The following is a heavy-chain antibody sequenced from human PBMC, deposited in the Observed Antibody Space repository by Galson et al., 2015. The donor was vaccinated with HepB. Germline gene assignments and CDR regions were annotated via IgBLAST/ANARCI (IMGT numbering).Heavy chain of an antibody. CDR2: IIPMFGTA. D-gene: IGHD2/OR15-2a*01. V-gene: IGHV1-69*13. J-gene: IGHJ5*02. Sequence: SVKVSCKASGGSVSIDAITWVRQAPGQGLEWMGGIIPMFGTANYAQKFQGRVTNTADEFTETAYMEVSSLTSDDTAVYYCARGACEVSTRCWFDPWGQGTLVTVSS. CDR3: ARGACEVSTRCWFDP. CDR1: GGSVSIDA.